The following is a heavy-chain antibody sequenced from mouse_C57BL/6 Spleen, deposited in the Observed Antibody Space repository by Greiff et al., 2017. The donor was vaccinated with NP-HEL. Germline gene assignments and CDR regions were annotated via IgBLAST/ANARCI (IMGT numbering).Heavy chain of an antibody. Sequence: QVQLQQPGAELVKPGASVKMSCKASGYTFTSYWITWVKQRPGQGLEWIGDIYPGSGSTNYNEKFKSKATLTVDTSSSTAYMQLSSLTSEDSAVYYCARDEEITTVVAMDYAMDYLGQGTSVTVSS. CDR2: IYPGSGST. J-gene: IGHJ4*01. CDR1: GYTFTSYW. D-gene: IGHD1-1*01. V-gene: IGHV1-55*01. CDR3: ARDEEITTVVAMDYAMDY.